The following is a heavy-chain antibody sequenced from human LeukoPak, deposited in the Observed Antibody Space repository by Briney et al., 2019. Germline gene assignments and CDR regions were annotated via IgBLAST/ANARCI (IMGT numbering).Heavy chain of an antibody. V-gene: IGHV5-51*01. CDR3: ARAGSGSSSYGMDV. CDR1: GYTFTTYW. Sequence: GESLKISCQAAGYTFTTYWIAWVRPMPGKGLEWLGTIYPGASDIKYSTSFQGHVTISADKSFQTAFLQWSRLKASDTAIYHCARAGSGSSSYGMDVWGRGTTVTVSS. D-gene: IGHD3-10*01. CDR2: IYPGASDI. J-gene: IGHJ6*04.